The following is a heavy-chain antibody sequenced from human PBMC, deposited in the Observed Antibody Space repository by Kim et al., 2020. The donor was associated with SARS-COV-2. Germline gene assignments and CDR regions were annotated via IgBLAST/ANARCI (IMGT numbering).Heavy chain of an antibody. Sequence: GGSLRLSCEVSGLTFSSYWMHWVRQAPGKGLVWVSRINSDGSEIDYADSVKGRFTISRDNAKNTMYLQMNSLRAEDTAVYYCARVAPSGGGGSFFDNWGQGTLVTVSS. CDR1: GLTFSSYW. CDR3: ARVAPSGGGGSFFDN. J-gene: IGHJ4*02. V-gene: IGHV3-74*01. D-gene: IGHD2-15*01. CDR2: INSDGSEI.